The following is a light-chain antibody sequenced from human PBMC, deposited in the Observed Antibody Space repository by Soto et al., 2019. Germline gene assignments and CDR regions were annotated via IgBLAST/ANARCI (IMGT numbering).Light chain of an antibody. CDR2: GVS. CDR3: SSYTSSSTRV. CDR1: SSDVGGYNY. J-gene: IGLJ3*02. Sequence: QSALTQPASVSGSPGQSITISCTGTSSDVGGYNYVSWYQQHPGKAPKLMIYGVSTRPSGVSNRFSGSKSGNTASLTISGLQAEDEADYYCSSYTSSSTRVFGGGTKVTVL. V-gene: IGLV2-14*01.